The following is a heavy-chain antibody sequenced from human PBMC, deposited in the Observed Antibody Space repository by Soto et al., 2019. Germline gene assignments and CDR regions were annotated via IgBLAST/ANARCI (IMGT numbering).Heavy chain of an antibody. V-gene: IGHV4-31*03. D-gene: IGHD2-15*01. CDR3: ARSGEDCSGGSCYFNWFDP. CDR1: GGSISGGGYF. J-gene: IGHJ5*02. Sequence: QVQLQESGPGLVKPSQTLSLTCTVSGGSISGGGYFWTWIRQHPGKGLEWIGYIYYSGSTYYNPSLKSRVTISVDTSKNQFSLRLSSVTAADTAVYYCARSGEDCSGGSCYFNWFDPWGQGTLVTVSS. CDR2: IYYSGST.